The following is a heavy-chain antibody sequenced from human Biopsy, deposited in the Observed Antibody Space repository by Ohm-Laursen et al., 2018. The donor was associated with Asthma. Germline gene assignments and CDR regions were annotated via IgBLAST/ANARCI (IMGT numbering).Heavy chain of an antibody. J-gene: IGHJ4*02. D-gene: IGHD3-16*01. CDR1: GGYLTGHY. CDR3: ARDQGDSKFDY. V-gene: IGHV4-59*11. CDR2: SSYSGFR. Sequence: SDTLSLTCTVYGGYLTGHYWSWIRQPPGKGLEWIGLSSYSGFRKYNPSLKSRVTISVDTSKNQLSLNLTSVIAADTAVYYCARDQGDSKFDYWGQGILVTVSS.